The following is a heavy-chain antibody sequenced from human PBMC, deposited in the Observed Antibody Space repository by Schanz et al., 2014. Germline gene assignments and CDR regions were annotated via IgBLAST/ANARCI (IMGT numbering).Heavy chain of an antibody. CDR1: GYTFTSYY. V-gene: IGHV1-46*03. J-gene: IGHJ4*02. CDR2: INPSGVST. Sequence: QVQLVQSGAEVKKPGASVKVSCKASGYTFTSYYMHWVQQAPGQGLEWMGIINPSGVSTSYAQKFQGRVTMTRDTSTSTVYMYLSSLRSEDTAVYYCARRYSSGWYEFDYWGQGTLVTVSS. D-gene: IGHD6-19*01. CDR3: ARRYSSGWYEFDY.